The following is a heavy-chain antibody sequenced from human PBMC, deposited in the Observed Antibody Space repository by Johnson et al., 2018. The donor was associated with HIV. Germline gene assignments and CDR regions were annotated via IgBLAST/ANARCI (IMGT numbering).Heavy chain of an antibody. CDR3: AKAYTYGAFDI. Sequence: VQLVESGGGLVQPGGSLRLSCAASGFTVSSNYMSWVRQAPGKGLEWVSVSYSGGSTYYADSVKGRFTISRDNSQNTLYLQMNSLRVEDTAVYYCAKAYTYGAFDIWGQGTMVTVSS. D-gene: IGHD5-18*01. J-gene: IGHJ3*02. V-gene: IGHV3-66*01. CDR1: GFTVSSNY. CDR2: SYSGGST.